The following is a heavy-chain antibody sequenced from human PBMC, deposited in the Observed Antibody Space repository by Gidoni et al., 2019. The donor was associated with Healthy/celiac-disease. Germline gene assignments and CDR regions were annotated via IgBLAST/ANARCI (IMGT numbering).Heavy chain of an antibody. Sequence: EVQRVESGGGWVKPGGSLRLPCAASGFTCSNAWMSWVRQAPGKGMECVGRIISKTYCGTTDYAAPVKGRFPISRDYSKNTLYLQMNSLKTEDTAVYYCSTVWVVEDIVVVPADYWGQGTLVTVSS. J-gene: IGHJ4*02. V-gene: IGHV3-15*01. CDR1: GFTCSNAW. CDR2: IISKTYCGTT. D-gene: IGHD2-2*01. CDR3: STVWVVEDIVVVPADY.